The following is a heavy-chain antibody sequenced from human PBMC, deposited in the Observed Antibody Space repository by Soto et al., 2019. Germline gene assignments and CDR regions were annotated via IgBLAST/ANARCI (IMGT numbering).Heavy chain of an antibody. Sequence: QLQLQESGPGLVKPSETLSLSCTVSGGSISSSSYYWGWIRQPPGKGLEWIGSIYYSGSTYYNPSLKSRVTISVDTSKNQFSLKLSSVTAADTAVYYCARQLCGGDCYSFDYWGQGTLVTVSS. J-gene: IGHJ4*02. CDR3: ARQLCGGDCYSFDY. D-gene: IGHD2-21*02. V-gene: IGHV4-39*01. CDR1: GGSISSSSYY. CDR2: IYYSGST.